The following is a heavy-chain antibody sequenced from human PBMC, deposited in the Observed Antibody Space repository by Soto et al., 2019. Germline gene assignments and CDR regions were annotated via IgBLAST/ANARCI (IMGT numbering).Heavy chain of an antibody. CDR1: GFTFSNYW. D-gene: IGHD3-10*01. V-gene: IGHV3-64*01. J-gene: IGHJ4*02. CDR2: ISTHGGST. CDR3: ARHYGSGTYIYFDY. Sequence: EVQLVESGGGLVQSGGALRPSCAASGFTFSNYWMHWVRQAPGKKLEYVSGISTHGGSTYYTNSVKGRFTISRDNSKNTLYLQMGSLSAEDMAVYYCARHYGSGTYIYFDYWGQGTLVTVSS.